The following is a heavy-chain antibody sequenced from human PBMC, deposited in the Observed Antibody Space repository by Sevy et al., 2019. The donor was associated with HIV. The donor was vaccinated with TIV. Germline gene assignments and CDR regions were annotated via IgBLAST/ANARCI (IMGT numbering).Heavy chain of an antibody. V-gene: IGHV1-2*06. CDR2: INPNSGGT. CDR3: ASLYCSGGSCYPEGYYYYGMDV. D-gene: IGHD2-15*01. CDR1: GYTFTGYY. J-gene: IGHJ6*02. Sequence: ASVKVSCKASGYTFTGYYMHWVRQAPGQGLEWMGRINPNSGGTNYAQTFQGRVTMTRDTSISTAYMELGRLRSDDTAVYYCASLYCSGGSCYPEGYYYYGMDVWGQGTTVTVSS.